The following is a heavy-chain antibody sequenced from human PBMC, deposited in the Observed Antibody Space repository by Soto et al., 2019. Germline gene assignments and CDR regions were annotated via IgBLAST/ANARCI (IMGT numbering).Heavy chain of an antibody. CDR3: AKDYAVVVPAAIDY. J-gene: IGHJ4*02. Sequence: VGSLRLSCAASGFTFSSYGMHWVRQAPGKGLEWVAVISYDGSNKYYADSVKGRFTISRDNSKDTLYLQMNSLRAEDTAVYYCAKDYAVVVPAAIDYWGQGTLVTVSS. CDR1: GFTFSSYG. V-gene: IGHV3-30*18. D-gene: IGHD2-2*01. CDR2: ISYDGSNK.